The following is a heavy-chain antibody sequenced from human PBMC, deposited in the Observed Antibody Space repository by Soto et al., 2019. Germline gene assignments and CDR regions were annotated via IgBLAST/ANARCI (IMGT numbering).Heavy chain of an antibody. J-gene: IGHJ4*02. CDR3: ARDSPRTTGTTGNDY. D-gene: IGHD1-1*01. V-gene: IGHV1-18*01. Sequence: GASVKVSCKASGYTFTSYGISWVRQDPGQGLEWMGWISAYNGNTNYAQKLQGRVTMTTDTSTSTAYMELRSLRSDDTAVYYCARDSPRTTGTTGNDYWGQGTLVTVS. CDR1: GYTFTSYG. CDR2: ISAYNGNT.